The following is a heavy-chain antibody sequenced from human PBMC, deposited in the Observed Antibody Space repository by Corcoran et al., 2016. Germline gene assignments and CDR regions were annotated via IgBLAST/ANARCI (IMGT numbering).Heavy chain of an antibody. CDR1: GDTFTSYY. CDR3: AREGSGSSSWYSGRY. Sequence: QVQLVQSGAEVKKPGASVKVSCKASGDTFTSYYMHWVRQAPGQGLEWMGIVNPSDGSTSYAQKFQGRVTMTWDTSTSTLDRELSSRGCEDKAVYYGAREGSGSSSWYSGRYWGQGTLVTVSS. CDR2: VNPSDGST. V-gene: IGHV1-46*03. D-gene: IGHD6-13*01. J-gene: IGHJ4*02.